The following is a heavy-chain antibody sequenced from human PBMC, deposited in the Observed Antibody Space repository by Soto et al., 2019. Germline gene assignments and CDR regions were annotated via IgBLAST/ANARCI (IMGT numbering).Heavy chain of an antibody. V-gene: IGHV3-30-3*01. CDR1: GFTFSSYA. J-gene: IGHJ3*02. Sequence: GGSLRLSCAASGFTFSSYAMHWVRQAPGKGLEWVAVISYDGSNKYYADSVKGRFTISRDNSKNTLYLQMNSLRAEDTAVYYCARAPPGNWNYLGAFDIWGQGTMVTVSS. D-gene: IGHD1-7*01. CDR2: ISYDGSNK. CDR3: ARAPPGNWNYLGAFDI.